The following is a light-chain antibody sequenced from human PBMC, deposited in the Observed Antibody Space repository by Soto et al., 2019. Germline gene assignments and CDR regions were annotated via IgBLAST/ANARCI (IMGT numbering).Light chain of an antibody. J-gene: IGKJ4*01. Sequence: EIVVTQSPATLSVSPGERATLSCRASQSVRNNLAWYQQIPGQAPRLLVDSASTKATGIAARFSGSGSGTEFTLTINRLQSEDVAVYYCQQYSHWLSFGGGTNV. CDR2: SAS. CDR3: QQYSHWLS. V-gene: IGKV3-15*01. CDR1: QSVRNN.